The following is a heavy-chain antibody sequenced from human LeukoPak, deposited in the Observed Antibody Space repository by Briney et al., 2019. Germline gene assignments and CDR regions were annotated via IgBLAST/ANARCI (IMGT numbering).Heavy chain of an antibody. CDR3: ARDLEAANTYYFDY. CDR2: ISSAGTX. CDR1: GFTVSSSY. J-gene: IGHJ4*02. D-gene: IGHD6-13*01. Sequence: PGRXLRLSCAASGFTVSSSYMXWVRQAPXXXXXXXXXISSAGTXYXXDSVXXXXXXXXDNSKNTVYLQVNSLRDEDTAVYYCARDLEAANTYYFDYWGQGTMVTVSS. V-gene: IGHV3-66*01.